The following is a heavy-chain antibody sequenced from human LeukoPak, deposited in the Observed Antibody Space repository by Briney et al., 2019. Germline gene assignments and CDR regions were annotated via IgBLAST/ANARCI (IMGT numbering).Heavy chain of an antibody. J-gene: IGHJ4*02. V-gene: IGHV3-33*01. CDR1: GFTFSSYG. D-gene: IGHD3-22*01. CDR2: IWYDGSNK. Sequence: GGSPRLSCAASGFTFSSYGMHWVRQAPGKGLEWVAVIWYDGSNKYYADSVKGRFTISRDNSKNTLYLQMNSLRAEDTAVYYCARDFYYYDSSGYFDYWGQGTLVTVSS. CDR3: ARDFYYYDSSGYFDY.